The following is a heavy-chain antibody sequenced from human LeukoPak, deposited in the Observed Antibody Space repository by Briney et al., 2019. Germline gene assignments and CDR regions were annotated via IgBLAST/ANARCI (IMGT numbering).Heavy chain of an antibody. CDR1: GGSISSGGYY. CDR2: IYYSGST. Sequence: SETLSPTCTVSGGSISSGGYYWSWIRQHPGKGLEWIGYIYYSGSTYYNPSLKSRVTISVDTSKNQFSLKLSSVTAADTAVYYCAREVRSRGSYGWFDPWGQGTLVTVSS. D-gene: IGHD1-26*01. J-gene: IGHJ5*02. CDR3: AREVRSRGSYGWFDP. V-gene: IGHV4-31*03.